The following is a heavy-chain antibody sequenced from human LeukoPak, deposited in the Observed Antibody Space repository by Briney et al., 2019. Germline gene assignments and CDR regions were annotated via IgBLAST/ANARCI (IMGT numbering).Heavy chain of an antibody. V-gene: IGHV4-39*01. CDR1: GGSISSSSYY. D-gene: IGHD3-9*01. J-gene: IGHJ4*02. CDR3: ARLLRYFDWLSSGYFDY. CDR2: IYYSGST. Sequence: SETLSLTCTVSGGSISSSSYYWGWIRQPPGKGLEWIGSIYYSGSTYYNPSLKSRVTISVDTSKNQFSLKLSSVTAAGTAVYYCARLLRYFDWLSSGYFDYWGQGTLVTVSS.